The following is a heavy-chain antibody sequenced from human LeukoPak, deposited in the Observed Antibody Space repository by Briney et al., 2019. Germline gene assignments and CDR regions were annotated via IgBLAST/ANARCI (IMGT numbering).Heavy chain of an antibody. CDR1: GFTFSSYA. Sequence: PGRSLRLSCAASGFTFSSYAMSWVRQAPGKGLEWVSAISGSGGSTYYADSVKGRFTISRDNSKNTLYLQMNSLRAEDTAVYYCAKDPSVAYCGGDCYPEYFQHWGQGTLVTVSS. J-gene: IGHJ1*01. CDR3: AKDPSVAYCGGDCYPEYFQH. V-gene: IGHV3-23*01. D-gene: IGHD2-21*01. CDR2: ISGSGGST.